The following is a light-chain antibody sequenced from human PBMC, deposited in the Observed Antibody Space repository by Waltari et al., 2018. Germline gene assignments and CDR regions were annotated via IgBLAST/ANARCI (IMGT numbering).Light chain of an antibody. CDR3: QQYDNRPYT. J-gene: IGKJ2*01. CDR1: QDISNY. V-gene: IGKV1-33*01. Sequence: DIQMTQSPSSLSASVGDRVTITCQASQDISNYLNWYQQKPGKAPKLLIYDASNLETVVPSRFSGSGSGTDFTFTISSLQPEDIATYYCQQYDNRPYTFGQGTKLEIK. CDR2: DAS.